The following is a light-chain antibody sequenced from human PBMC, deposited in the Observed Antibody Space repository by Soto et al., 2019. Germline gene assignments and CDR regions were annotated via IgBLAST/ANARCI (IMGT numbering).Light chain of an antibody. CDR3: QQYQNWTVSFP. CDR1: QSVSSN. Sequence: EIEMTQSPATLSASPGERATLXXRASQSVSSNLARYQRNPGQAPRLLXXGASTRATGIPARFSGSGSGTEFTLTISSLQSEDFAVYCCQQYQNWTVSFPFGPGTRVDIK. J-gene: IGKJ3*01. CDR2: GAS. V-gene: IGKV3-15*01.